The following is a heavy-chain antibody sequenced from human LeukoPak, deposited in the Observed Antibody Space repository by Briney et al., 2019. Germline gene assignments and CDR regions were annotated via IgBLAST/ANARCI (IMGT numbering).Heavy chain of an antibody. Sequence: GGSLRLSCAASGFTLSSYAMSWVRQAPAKGLEWVSAISGSGGSTYYADSVKGRFTISRGNSKNTLYLQMNSLRAEDTAVYYCAKRRGLELLYYYYMDVWGRGTTVTVSS. CDR1: GFTLSSYA. D-gene: IGHD1-7*01. V-gene: IGHV3-23*01. CDR2: ISGSGGST. CDR3: AKRRGLELLYYYYMDV. J-gene: IGHJ6*03.